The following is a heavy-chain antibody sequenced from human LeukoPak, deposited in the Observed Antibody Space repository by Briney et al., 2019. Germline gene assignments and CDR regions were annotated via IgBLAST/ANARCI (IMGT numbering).Heavy chain of an antibody. J-gene: IGHJ3*02. CDR1: GDSISSSNYY. V-gene: IGHV4-39*07. D-gene: IGHD5-12*01. CDR2: IYYSGST. Sequence: PSETLSLTCTVSGDSISSSNYYWGWIRQPPGKGLEWIGSIYYSGSTYYNPSLKSRVTISVDTSKNHLSLILSSVTAADTAVYYCAPGGYIGYGHAFDIWGQGTMVTVSS. CDR3: APGGYIGYGHAFDI.